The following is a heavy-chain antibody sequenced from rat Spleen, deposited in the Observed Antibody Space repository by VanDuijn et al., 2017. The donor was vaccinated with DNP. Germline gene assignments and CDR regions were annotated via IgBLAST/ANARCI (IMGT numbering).Heavy chain of an antibody. J-gene: IGHJ2*01. V-gene: IGHV5-22*01. CDR1: GFTFSDYY. D-gene: IGHD1-4*01. Sequence: EVQLVESGGGLVQPGRSLKLSCAASGFTFSDYYMAWVRQAPTKGLEWVEYINYDGGSNYNGASVKGRFTISRDNVKSTLYLQMNSLRSEDMATYYCARHVLPLRVWDYWGQGVMVTVSS. CDR3: ARHVLPLRVWDY. CDR2: INYDGGSN.